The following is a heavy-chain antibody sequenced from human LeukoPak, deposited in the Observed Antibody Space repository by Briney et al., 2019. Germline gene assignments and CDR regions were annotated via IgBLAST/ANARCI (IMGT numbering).Heavy chain of an antibody. CDR2: ISWNSGSI. J-gene: IGHJ4*02. D-gene: IGHD4-17*01. V-gene: IGHV3-9*01. CDR1: GFTFDDFA. Sequence: GGSLRLSCSASGFTFDDFAMQCVRQAPGKGLEWVSGISWNSGSIGYADSVRGRFTISRDSAKNSLCLQMNSLRAEDTALYYCAKCIAHDYGFDYWDQGTLVTVSS. CDR3: AKCIAHDYGFDY.